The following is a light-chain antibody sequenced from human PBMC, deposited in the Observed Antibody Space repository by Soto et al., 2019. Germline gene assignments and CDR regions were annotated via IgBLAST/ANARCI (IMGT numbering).Light chain of an antibody. J-gene: IGLJ2*01. V-gene: IGLV1-44*01. CDR2: SNT. Sequence: QSVLPQPPSASGTPGQRVTISCSGSSSNIGRNTVNWYQQLPVTAPKVLIYSNTQRPSGVSDRFSASKSGTSASLAIRGLRFEDEADYYCAAWDDSLNGVVFGGGTKLTVL. CDR1: SSNIGRNT. CDR3: AAWDDSLNGVV.